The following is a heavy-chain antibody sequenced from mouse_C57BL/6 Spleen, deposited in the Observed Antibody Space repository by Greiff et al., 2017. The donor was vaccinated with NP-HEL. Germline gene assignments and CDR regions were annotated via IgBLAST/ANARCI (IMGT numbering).Heavy chain of an antibody. CDR1: RFTFSSYA. Sequence: EVKLVESGGGLVKPGGSLKLSCAASRFTFSSYAMSWVRQTPEKRLEWVATISDGGSYTYYPDNVKGRFTISRDNAKNNLYLQMSQLKSEDTAMYYCARSPPSLWYFDVWGTGTTVTVSS. CDR2: ISDGGSYT. V-gene: IGHV5-4*03. CDR3: ARSPPSLWYFDV. J-gene: IGHJ1*03.